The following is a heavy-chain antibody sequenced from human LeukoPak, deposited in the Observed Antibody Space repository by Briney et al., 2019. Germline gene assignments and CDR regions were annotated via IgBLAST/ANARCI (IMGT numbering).Heavy chain of an antibody. Sequence: PGGSLRLSCAGSGFTFSTYWMTWVRQAPGKGLEWVSAISGSGGSTYYADSVKGRFTISRDNSKNTLYLQMNSLRAEDTAVYYCAKGHQYSSGWHYFDYWGQGTLVTVSS. J-gene: IGHJ4*02. CDR3: AKGHQYSSGWHYFDY. CDR1: GFTFSTYW. D-gene: IGHD6-19*01. CDR2: ISGSGGST. V-gene: IGHV3-23*01.